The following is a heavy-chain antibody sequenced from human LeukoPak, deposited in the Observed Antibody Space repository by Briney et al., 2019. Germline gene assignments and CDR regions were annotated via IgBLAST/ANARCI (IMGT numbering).Heavy chain of an antibody. J-gene: IGHJ5*02. CDR1: GGSISSYY. CDR2: IQNSVTSY. Sequence: SETLSLTCTVSGGSISSYYWSWVRQPPGKGLEWIGYIQNSVTSYTDNPSLKSRVTILVDTSKNQFSLKVTSVTAADTAAYYCVRSPQLDPWGQGTLVTVSS. V-gene: IGHV4-59*01. CDR3: VRSPQLDP.